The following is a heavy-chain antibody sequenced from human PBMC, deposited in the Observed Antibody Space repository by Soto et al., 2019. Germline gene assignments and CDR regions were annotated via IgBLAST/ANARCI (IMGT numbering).Heavy chain of an antibody. V-gene: IGHV1-2*04. D-gene: IGHD2-8*01. CDR3: ARGHSTDCSNGVCSFFYNHEMDV. CDR2: INPKSGGT. CDR1: GYIFTYYH. J-gene: IGHJ6*02. Sequence: XSVKFSCKASGYIFTYYHIHWVRQAPGQGLEWLGRINPKSGGTSTAQRFQGWVTMTRDRSISTVYMELTRLRSDDTAVYFCARGHSTDCSNGVCSFFYNHEMDVWGQGHTVTVSS.